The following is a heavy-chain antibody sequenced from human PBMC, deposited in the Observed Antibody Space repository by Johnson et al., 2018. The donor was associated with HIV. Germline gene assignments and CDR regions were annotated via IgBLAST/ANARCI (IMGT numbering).Heavy chain of an antibody. D-gene: IGHD6-19*01. J-gene: IGHJ3*02. CDR1: GFTFSSYA. CDR2: ISYDGSNK. Sequence: QMQLVESGGGVVQPGRSLRLSCAASGFTFSSYAMHWVRQAPGQGLEWVAVISYDGSNKYYADSVKGRFTISRDNSKNTLYLQMNSLRAEDTAVYYCASGGWLEGAFDIWGQGTMVTVSS. CDR3: ASGGWLEGAFDI. V-gene: IGHV3-30-3*01.